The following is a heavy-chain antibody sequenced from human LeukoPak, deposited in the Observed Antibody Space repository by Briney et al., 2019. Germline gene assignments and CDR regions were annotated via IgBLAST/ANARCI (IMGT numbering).Heavy chain of an antibody. CDR3: ARVRQYYDSSGYYSKYYFDY. CDR1: GSTFSSYW. Sequence: HPGGSLRLSCAASGSTFSSYWMSWVRQAPGKGLEWVANIKQDGSEKYYVDSVKGRFTISRDNAKNSLYLQMNSLRAEDTAVYYCARVRQYYDSSGYYSKYYFDYWGQGTLVTVSS. J-gene: IGHJ4*02. V-gene: IGHV3-7*01. D-gene: IGHD3-22*01. CDR2: IKQDGSEK.